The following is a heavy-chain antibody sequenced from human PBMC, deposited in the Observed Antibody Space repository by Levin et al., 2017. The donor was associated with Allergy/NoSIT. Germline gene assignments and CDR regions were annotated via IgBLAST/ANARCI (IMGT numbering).Heavy chain of an antibody. D-gene: IGHD5-18*01. J-gene: IGHJ4*02. CDR2: IYYSGNT. V-gene: IGHV4-59*08. Sequence: SETLSLTCTVSGGSISSFYWSWIRQPPGKGLEWIGYIYYSGNTNYNPSLKSRVTISVDTSKNQFSLKLTSVTAADTAIYYCARQEVRGYSYGPIDYWGQGTLVTVSS. CDR1: GGSISSFY. CDR3: ARQEVRGYSYGPIDY.